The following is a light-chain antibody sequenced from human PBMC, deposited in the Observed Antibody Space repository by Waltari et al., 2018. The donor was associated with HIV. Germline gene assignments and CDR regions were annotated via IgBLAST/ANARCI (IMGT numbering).Light chain of an antibody. V-gene: IGLV1-44*01. CDR1: SSNIGDNT. J-gene: IGLJ2*01. CDR3: ATWDDSLNGHVV. CDR2: TNP. Sequence: QSVLTPPPSASGTPGQRVTIPCSGSSSNIGDNTVNWYQHLPGTAPKLLIYTNPQRPSWVPDRFSGSKSGTSASLAISGLQSEDESEYYCATWDDSLNGHVVFGGGTKLTVL.